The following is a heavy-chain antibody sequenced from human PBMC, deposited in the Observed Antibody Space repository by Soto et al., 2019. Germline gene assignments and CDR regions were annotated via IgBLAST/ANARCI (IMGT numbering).Heavy chain of an antibody. CDR3: AHVYGGYANFDY. CDR1: GFSLSTSGVG. D-gene: IGHD5-12*01. J-gene: IGHJ4*02. V-gene: IGHV2-5*02. CDR2: IYWDDVK. Sequence: QITLKESGPTLVKPTQPLTLTCTFSGFSLSTSGVGVGWIRQPPGKALEWLALIYWDDVKGYSQSLKSKLTITKDPSKNQVVLTMTNMDPVDTATDYCAHVYGGYANFDYWGQGTLVTVSS.